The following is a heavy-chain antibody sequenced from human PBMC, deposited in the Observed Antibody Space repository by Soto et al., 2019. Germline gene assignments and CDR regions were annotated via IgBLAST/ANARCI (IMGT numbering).Heavy chain of an antibody. CDR2: ISSSSSYI. D-gene: IGHD3-9*01. Sequence: GGSLRLSCAASGFTFSSYSMNWVRQAPGKGLEWVSSISSSSSYIYYADSVKGRFTISRDNAKNSLYLQMNSLRAEDTAVYYCARVDRGYDILTGYYDYWGQGTLVTVSS. V-gene: IGHV3-21*01. J-gene: IGHJ4*02. CDR3: ARVDRGYDILTGYYDY. CDR1: GFTFSSYS.